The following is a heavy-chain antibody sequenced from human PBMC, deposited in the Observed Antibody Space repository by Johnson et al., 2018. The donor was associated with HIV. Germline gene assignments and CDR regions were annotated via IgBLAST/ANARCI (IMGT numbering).Heavy chain of an antibody. Sequence: VQLVESGGGLVQPGGSLRLSCAASGFTFSSYAMSWVRQAPGKGLEWVSVIYSGGSTGYADSVKGRFTISRDNAKNSLHLQMNSLRAEDTAFYYCARDRRNRQWQRLDAFDIWGQVTMVTVSS. J-gene: IGHJ3*02. CDR1: GFTFSSYA. D-gene: IGHD6-19*01. CDR2: IYSGGST. CDR3: ARDRRNRQWQRLDAFDI. V-gene: IGHV3-23*03.